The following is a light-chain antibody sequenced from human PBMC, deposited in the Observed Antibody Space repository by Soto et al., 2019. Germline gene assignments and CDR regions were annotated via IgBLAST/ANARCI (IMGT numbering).Light chain of an antibody. Sequence: QSVLTQPASVSGSPGQSITISCTGTGNDVGGYKYVSWYQQHPGKVPKLMIFEVSNRPSGVSKRFSGFKSGNTASLNISGLQADDEADYYCSSYTSSMSVVFGGGTKLTVL. CDR2: EVS. CDR3: SSYTSSMSVV. CDR1: GNDVGGYKY. V-gene: IGLV2-14*01. J-gene: IGLJ2*01.